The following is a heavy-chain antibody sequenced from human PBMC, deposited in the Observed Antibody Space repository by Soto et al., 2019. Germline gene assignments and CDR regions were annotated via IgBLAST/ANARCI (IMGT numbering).Heavy chain of an antibody. V-gene: IGHV4-4*02. CDR1: NGSINSRNW. Sequence: SETLSLTCTVSNGSINSRNWWSWVRQSPQIGLEYIGEINHSGATNYNPSLKSRVTISVDTSKNQFSLKLSSVTAADTAVYYCARRRAAAGSYYYYYYGMDVWGQGTTVTVSS. CDR3: ARRRAAAGSYYYYYYGMDV. J-gene: IGHJ6*02. D-gene: IGHD6-13*01. CDR2: INHSGAT.